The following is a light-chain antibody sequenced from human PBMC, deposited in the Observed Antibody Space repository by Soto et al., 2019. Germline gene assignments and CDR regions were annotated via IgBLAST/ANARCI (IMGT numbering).Light chain of an antibody. CDR3: RQCDKSLPPVT. J-gene: IGKJ4*01. V-gene: IGKV3-15*01. CDR1: RSVTTN. CDR2: GAS. Sequence: DIILTQSPAIVSVSPGERATLSCRASRSVTTNLAWYQHKHGQAPRLLIYGASTRVTDIPARFSGSGSGTDFTLTIGYLKSEDFGVYYCRQCDKSLPPVTCGGGTKVEI.